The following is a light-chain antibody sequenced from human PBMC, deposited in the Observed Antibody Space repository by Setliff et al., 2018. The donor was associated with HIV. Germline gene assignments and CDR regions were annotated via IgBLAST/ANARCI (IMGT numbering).Light chain of an antibody. CDR2: GYT. CDR3: QSYDSSLSGFYV. V-gene: IGLV1-40*01. J-gene: IGLJ1*01. Sequence: VLTQPPSVSGAPGQRVTISCTGSSSNIGAGYDVHWYQQLPGTAPKLLIYGYTNRASGVPDRFSGPRSGASASLAITGLQAEDEADYYCQSYDSSLSGFYVFGTGTKVTVL. CDR1: SSNIGAGYD.